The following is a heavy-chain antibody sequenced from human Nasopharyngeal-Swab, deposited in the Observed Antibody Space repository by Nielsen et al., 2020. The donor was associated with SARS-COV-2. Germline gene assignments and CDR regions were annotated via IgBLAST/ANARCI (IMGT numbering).Heavy chain of an antibody. V-gene: IGHV3-7*04. D-gene: IGHD5-24*01. CDR2: IKHDGNEK. Sequence: GESLKISCAASGFTFSRYWMSWVRQAPGKGPEWVANIKHDGNEKYFVDSVRGRFTISRDNAKKSLYLQMNSLRAEDTAVYYCARDYPGWSGYNFWGQGTLVTVSS. CDR3: ARDYPGWSGYNF. J-gene: IGHJ4*02. CDR1: GFTFSRYW.